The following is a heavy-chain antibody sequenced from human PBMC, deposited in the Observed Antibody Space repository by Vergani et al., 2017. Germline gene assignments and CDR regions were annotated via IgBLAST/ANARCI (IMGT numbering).Heavy chain of an antibody. D-gene: IGHD6-19*01. Sequence: EVQLVESGGGLVKPGGSLRLSCAASGCTFTNYNMNWVRQAPGKGLEWVSSISISSNSIYYSDSVKGRFTVSRDIAKNSLYLQMNSLRAEDTAVYYCARDRWGRWLVPGFDYWCQGTLVTVSS. CDR1: GCTFTNYN. J-gene: IGHJ4*02. CDR3: ARDRWGRWLVPGFDY. V-gene: IGHV3-21*06. CDR2: ISISSNSI.